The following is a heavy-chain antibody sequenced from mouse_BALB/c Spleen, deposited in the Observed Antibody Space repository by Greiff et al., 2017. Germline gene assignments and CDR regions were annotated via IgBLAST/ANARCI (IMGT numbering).Heavy chain of an antibody. Sequence: EVKLMESGGDLVKPGGSLKLSCAASGFTFSSFGMHWVRQAPEKGLEWVAYISSGSSTIYYADTVKGRFTISRDNPKNTLFLQMTSLRSEDTAMYYCARSDWSYYFDYWGRGTTLTVSS. V-gene: IGHV5-17*02. CDR3: ARSDWSYYFDY. D-gene: IGHD4-1*01. J-gene: IGHJ2*01. CDR1: GFTFSSFG. CDR2: ISSGSSTI.